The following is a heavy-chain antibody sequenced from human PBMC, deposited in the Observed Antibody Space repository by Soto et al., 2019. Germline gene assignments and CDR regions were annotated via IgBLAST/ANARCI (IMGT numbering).Heavy chain of an antibody. CDR1: GFTFSSYS. V-gene: IGHV3-48*01. CDR2: ISSSSSTI. CDR3: ARGHLGITMVPDWFDP. Sequence: GGSLRLSCAASGFTFSSYSMNWVRQAPGKGLEWVSYISSSSSTIYYADSVKGRFTISRDNAKNSLYLQMNSLRAEDTAVYYCARGHLGITMVPDWFDPWGQGTLVTVSS. D-gene: IGHD3-10*01. J-gene: IGHJ5*02.